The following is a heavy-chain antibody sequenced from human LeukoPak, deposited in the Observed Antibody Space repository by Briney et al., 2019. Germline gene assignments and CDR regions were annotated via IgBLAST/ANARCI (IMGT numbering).Heavy chain of an antibody. J-gene: IGHJ4*02. D-gene: IGHD3-22*01. CDR2: ITDSGANT. CDR1: GFTFSSFA. V-gene: IGHV3-23*01. CDR3: AKAPPIITLIGFGYYFDS. Sequence: GSLRLSCAASGFTFSSFAMSWVRQAPGKGLEWVSTITDSGANTYNADSVKGRFTISRDNSGTTLFLQMNSLRVEDAALYYCAKAPPIITLIGFGYYFDSWGLGTLVTVSS.